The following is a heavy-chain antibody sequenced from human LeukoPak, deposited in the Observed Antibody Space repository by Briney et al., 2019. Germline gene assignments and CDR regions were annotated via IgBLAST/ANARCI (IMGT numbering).Heavy chain of an antibody. J-gene: IGHJ3*02. D-gene: IGHD6-13*01. Sequence: GGSLRLSCAASGFTFSSYSMNWVRQAPGKGLEWVSYISSSSSTIYYADSVKGRFTISRDNAKNSLYLQMNSLRAEDTAVYYCARDSSPDAFDIWGQGTMVTDSS. CDR1: GFTFSSYS. CDR2: ISSSSSTI. V-gene: IGHV3-48*01. CDR3: ARDSSPDAFDI.